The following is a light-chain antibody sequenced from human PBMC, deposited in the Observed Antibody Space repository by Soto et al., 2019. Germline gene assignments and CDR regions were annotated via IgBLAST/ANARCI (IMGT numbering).Light chain of an antibody. CDR1: QSISNTY. J-gene: IGKJ1*01. V-gene: IGKV3-20*01. CDR2: GAS. CDR3: QHCGGSPPRA. Sequence: EIVLTQSPGTLSLSPGERATLSCRASQSISNTYSVWYQQKPGQAPRLLIYGASNRATGIPDRFSGSGSGTDFTLTISRLQPEDFAVYYCQHCGGSPPRAFGQGTKVEVK.